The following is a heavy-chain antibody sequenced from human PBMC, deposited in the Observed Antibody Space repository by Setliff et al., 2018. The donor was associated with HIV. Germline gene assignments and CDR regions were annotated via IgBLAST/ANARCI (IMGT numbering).Heavy chain of an antibody. CDR2: IHYSGTT. Sequence: SETLSLTCSVSGGSISSSGYYWSWIRQHPGKGLEWLGYIHYSGTTYYSPSLESRLTISIDTSENQFSLLLKSLTAADTAVYFCARDFLRSGYFDSWGQGKLVTVSS. D-gene: IGHD4-17*01. V-gene: IGHV4-31*03. J-gene: IGHJ4*02. CDR3: ARDFLRSGYFDS. CDR1: GGSISSSGYY.